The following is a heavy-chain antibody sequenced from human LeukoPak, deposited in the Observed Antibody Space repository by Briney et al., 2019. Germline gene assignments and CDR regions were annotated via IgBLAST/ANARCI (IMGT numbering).Heavy chain of an antibody. Sequence: GGSLRLSCAASGFTFSNAWMSWVRQAPGKGLEWVGRIKSKTDGGTTDYAATVKGRFTISRDDSKNTLYLQMNSLKTEDTAVYYCTTVRRYCSGGSCYSNYWGQGTLVTVSS. V-gene: IGHV3-15*01. CDR3: TTVRRYCSGGSCYSNY. D-gene: IGHD2-15*01. CDR2: IKSKTDGGTT. J-gene: IGHJ4*02. CDR1: GFTFSNAW.